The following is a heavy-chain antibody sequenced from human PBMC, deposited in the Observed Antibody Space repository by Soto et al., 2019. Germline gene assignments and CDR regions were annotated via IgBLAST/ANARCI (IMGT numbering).Heavy chain of an antibody. J-gene: IGHJ4*02. D-gene: IGHD2-15*01. CDR2: ISYDGSNK. CDR1: GFTFSSYA. CDR3: ARDGGQDSNPWDY. V-gene: IGHV3-30-3*01. Sequence: QVQLVESGGGVVQPGRSLRLSCAASGFTFSSYAMHWVRQAPGKGLEWVAVISYDGSNKYYADSVKGRFTISRDNSKNTLYLQMNSLRAEDTAVYYCARDGGQDSNPWDYWGQGTLVTVSS.